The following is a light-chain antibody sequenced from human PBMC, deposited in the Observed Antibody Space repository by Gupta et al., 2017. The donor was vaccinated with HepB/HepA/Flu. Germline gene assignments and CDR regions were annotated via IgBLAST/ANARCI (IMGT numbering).Light chain of an antibody. CDR3: QVLDTSSDHVV. Sequence: SSVLTQPPSVSVAPGKTARITCGGNNIGSKSVHWYQQKPGQAPVLVIYYDSDRPSGIPERFSGSNSGNTATLTISRVEAGDEADYYCQVLDTSSDHVVFGGGTKLTVL. V-gene: IGLV3-21*04. CDR1: NIGSKS. J-gene: IGLJ2*01. CDR2: YDS.